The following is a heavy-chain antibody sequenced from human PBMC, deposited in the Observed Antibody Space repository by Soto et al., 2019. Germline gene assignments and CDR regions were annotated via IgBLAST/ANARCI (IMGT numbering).Heavy chain of an antibody. CDR1: GFTVTINY. J-gene: IGHJ4*02. V-gene: IGHV3-53*01. CDR3: HGYGY. Sequence: EVQVVESGGGLVQPGGSLRLSCAVSGFTVTINYMSWVRQAPGKGLEWVSVIYSGGTIYYADSVKGRFTISRDTSKNTVYLQMNSLRGDDTAVYYCHGYGYWGQGTLVTVSS. CDR2: IYSGGTI. D-gene: IGHD5-12*01.